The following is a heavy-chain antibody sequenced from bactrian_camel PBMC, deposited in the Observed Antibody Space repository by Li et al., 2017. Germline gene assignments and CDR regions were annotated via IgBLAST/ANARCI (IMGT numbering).Heavy chain of an antibody. J-gene: IGHJ6*01. V-gene: IGHV3S54*01. CDR1: GTFDSGLC. CDR2: IGGRTDMP. CDR3: TRDRGLAVPAGSFDY. D-gene: IGHD6*01. Sequence: QLVESGGGSVQTGGSLELSCVVSGTFDSGLCMGWFRQAQGKEREGVAVIGGRTDMPFYLPSVRGRFTISRDNAKNTINLELNSLKTEDTAMYYCTRDRGLAVPAGSFDYWAQGTQVTVS.